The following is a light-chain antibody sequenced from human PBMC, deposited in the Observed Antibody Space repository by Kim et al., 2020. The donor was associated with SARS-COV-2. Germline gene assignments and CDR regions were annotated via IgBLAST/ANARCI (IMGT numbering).Light chain of an antibody. Sequence: GKTVTISCTRSPCSIASRFVQWYQQRTGSVPPTVIYENNERPSGVPDRFSGSIDSSSNSASLTISGLKPEDEADYYCHSYDSDSQVFGGGTRLTVL. J-gene: IGLJ2*01. CDR2: ENN. CDR3: HSYDSDSQV. CDR1: PCSIASRF. V-gene: IGLV6-57*03.